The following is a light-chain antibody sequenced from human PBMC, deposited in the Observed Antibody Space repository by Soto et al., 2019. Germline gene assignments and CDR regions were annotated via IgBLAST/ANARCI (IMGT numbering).Light chain of an antibody. J-gene: IGKJ2*01. Sequence: EIVLIQSPATLSLSPGESATLSCRASQSVSNFFVWYQQKPGQAPRLLVFGASNRAAGIPARFIGGGSGADFPLTISSLEPEDFAVYYCQQRSTWPHTFGQGTKLEIK. CDR1: QSVSNF. CDR2: GAS. CDR3: QQRSTWPHT. V-gene: IGKV3-11*01.